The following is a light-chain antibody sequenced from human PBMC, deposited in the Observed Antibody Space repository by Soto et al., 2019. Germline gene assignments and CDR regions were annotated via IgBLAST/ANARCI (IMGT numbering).Light chain of an antibody. CDR1: SSNIVAGYD. CDR2: GNS. V-gene: IGLV1-40*01. J-gene: IGLJ1*01. CDR3: QSYDSSLSALYV. Sequence: QSVLTQPPSVPGAPGQRVTISCTGSSSNIVAGYDVHWYQQLPGTAPKLLIYGNSNRPSGVPDRFSGSKSGTSASLAITGLQAEDEADYYCQSYDSSLSALYVFGTGTKVTVL.